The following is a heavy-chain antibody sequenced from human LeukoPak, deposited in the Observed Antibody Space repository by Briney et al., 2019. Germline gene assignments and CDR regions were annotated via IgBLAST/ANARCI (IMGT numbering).Heavy chain of an antibody. V-gene: IGHV3-74*01. CDR2: INSDGSST. CDR3: ATSLYYYDSSGYYPLDY. J-gene: IGHJ4*02. D-gene: IGHD3-22*01. CDR1: GFTFSSYW. Sequence: GGSLRLSCAASGFTFSSYWMHWVRQAPGKGLVWVSRINSDGSSTSYADSVKGRFTNSRDNAKNTLYLQMNSLRAEDTAVYYCATSLYYYDSSGYYPLDYWGQGTLVTVSS.